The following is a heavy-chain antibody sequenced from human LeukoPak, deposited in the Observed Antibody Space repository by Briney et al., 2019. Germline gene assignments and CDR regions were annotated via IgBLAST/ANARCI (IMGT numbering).Heavy chain of an antibody. CDR1: GLTVSSNY. V-gene: IGHV3-53*04. CDR2: LHAAGGT. J-gene: IGHJ4*02. D-gene: IGHD3-22*01. CDR3: AREGYDSSGYPRLLDY. Sequence: GGSLRLSCAASGLTVSSNYITWVRQPPGKGLEWVSVLHAAGGTYYADSVKGRFTISRHISKNTVYLQMNSLRAEDTAVYYCAREGYDSSGYPRLLDYWGQGALVTVSS.